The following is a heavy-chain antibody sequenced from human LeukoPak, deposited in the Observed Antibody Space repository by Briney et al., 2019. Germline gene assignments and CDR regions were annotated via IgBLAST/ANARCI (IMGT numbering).Heavy chain of an antibody. CDR1: GYTFTNYG. J-gene: IGHJ4*02. CDR2: ISAYKGNT. D-gene: IGHD3-16*01. Sequence: ASVKVSCKTSGYTFTNYGISWVRQAPGHGLEWMGWISAYKGNTNYAQNFQGRVTMSTDTSTSTAYMELRSLRSDDTAVYYCARGGGGGGEGYFDYWGQGTLVTVSS. V-gene: IGHV1-18*01. CDR3: ARGGGGGGEGYFDY.